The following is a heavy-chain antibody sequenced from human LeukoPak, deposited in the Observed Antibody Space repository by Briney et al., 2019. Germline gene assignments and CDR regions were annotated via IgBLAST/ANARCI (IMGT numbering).Heavy chain of an antibody. CDR1: GFTFSSYS. J-gene: IGHJ4*02. D-gene: IGHD6-13*01. CDR3: ARGDRGSSPRPGHFDY. V-gene: IGHV3-21*01. Sequence: GGSLRLSCAASGFTFSSYSMNWVRQAPGERLEWVSSISSSSTYIYYADSVKGRFTISRDDAKNSLFLQMNSLRAEDTAVYYCARGDRGSSPRPGHFDYWGQGTLVTVSS. CDR2: ISSSSTYI.